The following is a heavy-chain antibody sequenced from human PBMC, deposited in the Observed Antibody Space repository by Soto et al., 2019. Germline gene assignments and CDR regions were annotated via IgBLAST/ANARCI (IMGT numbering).Heavy chain of an antibody. V-gene: IGHV3-30*18. CDR3: AKDRVGGTFYTPLAF. Sequence: GGSLRLSCQASGFDFDNYGMHWVRQAPGKGLEWVAVITYDGSFQYYADSVKGRFTISRDNSKNTLSLHLNTLKPEDTAVYHCAKDRVGGTFYTPLAFWGQGTLVTVSS. J-gene: IGHJ4*02. D-gene: IGHD1-7*01. CDR2: ITYDGSFQ. CDR1: GFDFDNYG.